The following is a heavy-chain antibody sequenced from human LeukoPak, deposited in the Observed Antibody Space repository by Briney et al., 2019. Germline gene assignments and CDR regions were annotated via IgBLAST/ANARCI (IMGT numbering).Heavy chain of an antibody. CDR2: IYYSGST. J-gene: IGHJ4*02. CDR1: GGSISSYY. Sequence: SETLSLTCTVSGGSISSYYRSWIRQPPGKGLEWIGYIYYSGSTNYNPSLKSRVTISVDTSKNQFSLKLSSVTAADTAAYYCARGLKITMVRGVISSAPYFDYWGQGTLVTVSS. CDR3: ARGLKITMVRGVISSAPYFDY. D-gene: IGHD3-10*01. V-gene: IGHV4-59*01.